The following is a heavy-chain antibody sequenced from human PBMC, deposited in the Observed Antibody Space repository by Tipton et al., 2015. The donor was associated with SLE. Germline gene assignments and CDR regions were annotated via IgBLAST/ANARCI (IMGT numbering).Heavy chain of an antibody. CDR2: INHSGST. CDR1: GGSFSGYY. V-gene: IGHV4-34*01. Sequence: TLSLTCAVYGGSFSGYYWSWIRQPPGKGLEWIGDINHSGSTNYNPTLKSRVTISLDTSKNQFSLKLGPVTAADTAVYYCARLDGDPGDYWGQRTLVTVSS. J-gene: IGHJ4*02. D-gene: IGHD4-17*01. CDR3: ARLDGDPGDY.